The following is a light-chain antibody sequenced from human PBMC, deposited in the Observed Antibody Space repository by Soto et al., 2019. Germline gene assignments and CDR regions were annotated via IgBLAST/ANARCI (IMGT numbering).Light chain of an antibody. CDR2: DAS. CDR3: QQYENLPYT. Sequence: DIQMTQSPSSLSASVGDRVTITCQASQDISNFLNWYQQKPGKAPKLLIYDASNLETGVPSGFSGSGSGTDFTFTISSLQPEDIATYYCQQYENLPYTFGQGTKVEIK. CDR1: QDISNF. J-gene: IGKJ2*01. V-gene: IGKV1-33*01.